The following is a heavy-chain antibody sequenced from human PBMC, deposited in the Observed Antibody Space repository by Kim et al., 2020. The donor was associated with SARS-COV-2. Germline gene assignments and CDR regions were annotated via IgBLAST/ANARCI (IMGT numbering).Heavy chain of an antibody. CDR1: GFIFRSFW. J-gene: IGHJ4*02. CDR2: ISDDGRTT. V-gene: IGHV3-74*01. CDR3: GRDLTVRSDY. Sequence: GGSLRLSCEGSGFIFRSFWFHWVRQVPGKGLVWVARISDDGRTTDYADSVKGRFTISRDDARNTLFLYMNSLRGDDTAVYYCGRDLTVRSDYWGQGTLVT. D-gene: IGHD3-22*01.